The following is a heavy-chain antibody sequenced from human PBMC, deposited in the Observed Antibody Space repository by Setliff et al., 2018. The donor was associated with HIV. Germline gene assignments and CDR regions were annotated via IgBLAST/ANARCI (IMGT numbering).Heavy chain of an antibody. D-gene: IGHD3-10*01. J-gene: IGHJ4*02. CDR1: GYTFTSYG. CDR2: INPSDGTT. CDR3: ARRGNYYASAFDY. V-gene: IGHV1-18*01. Sequence: ASVKVSCKASGYTFTSYGISWVRQAPGQGLEYMGIINPSDGTTDYTQKLQGRLTMTTDTSTSTAYMDLRSLRSDDTAVYYCARRGNYYASAFDYWGQGTLVTVSS.